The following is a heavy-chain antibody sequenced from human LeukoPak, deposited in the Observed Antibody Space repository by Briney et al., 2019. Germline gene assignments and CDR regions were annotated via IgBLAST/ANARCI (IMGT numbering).Heavy chain of an antibody. CDR2: TSYDGSNK. CDR1: GFTFSNYA. Sequence: GRSLRLSCAASGFTFSNYAMHWVRQAPGKGLEWVTITSYDGSNKKYADSVKGRFTISRDNSKNTVYLQMNSLREEDTAVYYCAGRPERGIYYYYGMDVWGQGTTVTVSS. CDR3: AGRPERGIYYYYGMDV. D-gene: IGHD1-14*01. J-gene: IGHJ6*02. V-gene: IGHV3-30-3*01.